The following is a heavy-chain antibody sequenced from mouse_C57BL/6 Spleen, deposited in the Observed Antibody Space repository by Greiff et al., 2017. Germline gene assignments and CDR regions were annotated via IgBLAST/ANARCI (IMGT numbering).Heavy chain of an antibody. CDR2: IDPSDSYT. CDR1: GYTFTSYW. J-gene: IGHJ1*03. Sequence: QVQLQQPGAELVKPGASVKLSCKASGYTFTSYWMQWVKQRPGQGLEWIGEIDPSDSYTNYNQKFKGKATLTVDTSSSTAYMQLSSLTSEDSAVYYCARSGDWYFDGWGTGTTVTVSS. V-gene: IGHV1-50*01. CDR3: ARSGDWYFDG.